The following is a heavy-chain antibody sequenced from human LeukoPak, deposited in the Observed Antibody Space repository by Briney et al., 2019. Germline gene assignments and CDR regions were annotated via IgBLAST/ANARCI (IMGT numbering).Heavy chain of an antibody. CDR1: GGSISICY. CDR2: IYTSGST. Sequence: PSETLSLTCTVSGGSISICYWSWIRQPAGKGLEWIGRIYTSGSTNYNPSLKSRVTMSVDTSKNQFSLKLSSVTAADTAVYYCARDLVAAAFNWFDPWGQGTLVTVSS. D-gene: IGHD6-13*01. CDR3: ARDLVAAAFNWFDP. J-gene: IGHJ5*02. V-gene: IGHV4-4*07.